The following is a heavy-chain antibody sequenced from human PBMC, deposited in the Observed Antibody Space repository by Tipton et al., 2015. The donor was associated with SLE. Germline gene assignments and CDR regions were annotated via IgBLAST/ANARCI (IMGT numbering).Heavy chain of an antibody. J-gene: IGHJ6*03. CDR2: LYYSGST. CDR1: GGSISSSSYY. Sequence: TLSLTCTVSGGSISSSSYYWGWIRQPPGKGLEWIGSLYYSGSTYYNPSLQSRVTISVDTSKNQFSLILSSVTAADTAVYYCARRGQQLTTSYYYYYYMDVWGKGTTVTVSS. CDR3: ARRGQQLTTSYYYYYYMDV. V-gene: IGHV4-39*07. D-gene: IGHD6-13*01.